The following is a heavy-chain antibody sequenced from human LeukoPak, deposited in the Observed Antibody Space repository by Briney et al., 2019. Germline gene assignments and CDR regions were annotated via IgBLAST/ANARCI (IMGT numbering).Heavy chain of an antibody. D-gene: IGHD4/OR15-4a*01. V-gene: IGHV3-21*01. CDR2: MSGSSDI. CDR3: VRIPNSANFPNWFDP. Sequence: GGSLRLSCAASGFTFSSYTMNWVRQAPGKGLEWISSMSGSSDIYYADSARGRFTISRDNAKNSLFLQMNSLRADDTAVYYCVRIPNSANFPNWFDPWGQGTLVTVSS. J-gene: IGHJ5*02. CDR1: GFTFSSYT.